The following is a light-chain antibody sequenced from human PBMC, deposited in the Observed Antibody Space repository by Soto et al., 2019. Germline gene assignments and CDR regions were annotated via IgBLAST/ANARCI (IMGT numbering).Light chain of an antibody. J-gene: IGLJ2*01. V-gene: IGLV1-40*01. CDR1: RTNIGAGYD. CDR3: QCHDSSLSGAV. Sequence: QSVLTQPPSVSGAPGQRVTISCTGSRTNIGAGYDVHWYQQLPGTAPKLFIYGNSNRPSGVPDRVSGSKSGTSASLAITGLQAEDEAHYYCQCHDSSLSGAVFGGGTKLTVL. CDR2: GNS.